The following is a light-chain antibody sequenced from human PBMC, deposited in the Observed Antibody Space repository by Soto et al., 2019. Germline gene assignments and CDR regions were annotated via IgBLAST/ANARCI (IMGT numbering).Light chain of an antibody. CDR2: DVS. CDR3: ASYTTSSTYV. CDR1: SSGVGAFNY. Sequence: LTQPASVSGSPGQSIASSCTGTSSGVGAFNYVSWYQQHPGKAPKFMIFDVSSRPSGVSDRFSGSKSGNTASLTISGLLTEDEADYYCASYTTSSTYVFGTGTKVTAL. V-gene: IGLV2-14*03. J-gene: IGLJ1*01.